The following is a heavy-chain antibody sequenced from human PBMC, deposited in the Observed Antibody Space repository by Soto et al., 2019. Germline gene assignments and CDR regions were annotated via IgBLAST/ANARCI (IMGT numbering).Heavy chain of an antibody. Sequence: PGGSLRLSCGASGFTFSSYAMSWVRQAPGKGLEWVSAISGNGADTTYAESVRGRFTISRDNSKDTLYLQMNSLRADDTAVYYCAKVHDYGDYYFDYWGQGTLVTVSS. CDR1: GFTFSSYA. V-gene: IGHV3-23*01. CDR2: ISGNGADT. J-gene: IGHJ4*02. D-gene: IGHD4-17*01. CDR3: AKVHDYGDYYFDY.